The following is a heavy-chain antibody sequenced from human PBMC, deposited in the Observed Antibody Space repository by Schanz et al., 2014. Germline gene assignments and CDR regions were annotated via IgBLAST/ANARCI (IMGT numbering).Heavy chain of an antibody. CDR3: ARGGPAYYFDD. J-gene: IGHJ4*02. CDR1: GFTFSTHA. CDR2: IGSSSSRI. Sequence: EVQLVESGGGVVQPGRSLRLSCAASGFTFSTHAMHWVRQAPGKGLEWISYIGSSSSRIDHADSVKGRFTISRDNSKNTVYIQMNSLRAEDTAVYYCARGGPAYYFDDWGQGTLVTVSS. V-gene: IGHV3-48*01.